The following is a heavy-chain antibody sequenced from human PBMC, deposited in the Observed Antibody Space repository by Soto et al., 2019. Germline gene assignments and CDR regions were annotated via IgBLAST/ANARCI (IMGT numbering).Heavy chain of an antibody. D-gene: IGHD2-21*02. CDR2: IKHDGSEK. J-gene: IGHJ6*02. Sequence: GGSLRLSCAASGFTFSSYWMSWVRQAPGKGLEWVANIKHDGSEKYYVDSVKGRFTISRDDAKNSLYLQMNSLRAEDTAVYYCARDGWTAMGTYYYYALDVWGQGTTVTVSS. V-gene: IGHV3-7*05. CDR1: GFTFSSYW. CDR3: ARDGWTAMGTYYYYALDV.